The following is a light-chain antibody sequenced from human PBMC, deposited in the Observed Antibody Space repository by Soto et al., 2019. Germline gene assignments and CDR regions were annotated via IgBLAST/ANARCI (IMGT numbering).Light chain of an antibody. CDR1: QGVRSY. Sequence: DIQLTESPSSLSASVGYRVTITCGASQGVRSYLAWFQQRPGKAPKILIFGASTLQNGVPARFSGGGFGTEFTLTITSLQPEDVATYYCHQVYTYPRTFGQGTKVDIK. J-gene: IGKJ1*01. V-gene: IGKV1-9*01. CDR2: GAS. CDR3: HQVYTYPRT.